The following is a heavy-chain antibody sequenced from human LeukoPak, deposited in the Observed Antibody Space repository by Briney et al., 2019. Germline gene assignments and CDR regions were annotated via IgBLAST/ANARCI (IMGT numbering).Heavy chain of an antibody. CDR1: GFTFGDYY. D-gene: IGHD2-2*01. V-gene: IGHV3-11*01. CDR2: ISSSGGTI. CDR3: ARSIPAGNRR. Sequence: PGGSLRLSCAASGFTFGDYYMSWIRQAPGKGLEWVSYISSSGGTIDYADSVKGRFTISRDNAKNSLYLQMNSLRAEDTAVYYCARSIPAGNRRWGQGTLVTVSS. J-gene: IGHJ4*02.